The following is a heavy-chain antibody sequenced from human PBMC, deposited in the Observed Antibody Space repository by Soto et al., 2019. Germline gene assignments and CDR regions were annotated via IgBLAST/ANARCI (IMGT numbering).Heavy chain of an antibody. Sequence: SETLSLTCTVSGGSISSYYWSWIRQPPGKGLEWIGHIYYSGSTNYNPSLKSRVDISVDTSKNQFSLKLNSMTAADTAVYYCARHNYGSGSTYFDYWGQGTLVTVS. D-gene: IGHD3-10*01. V-gene: IGHV4-59*08. J-gene: IGHJ4*02. CDR2: IYYSGST. CDR1: GGSISSYY. CDR3: ARHNYGSGSTYFDY.